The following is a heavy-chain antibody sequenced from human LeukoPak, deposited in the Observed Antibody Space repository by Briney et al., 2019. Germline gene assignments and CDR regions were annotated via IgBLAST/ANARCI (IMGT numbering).Heavy chain of an antibody. V-gene: IGHV1-8*01. CDR2: MNPNSGNT. CDR3: ARGEAAAATGNY. D-gene: IGHD6-13*01. Sequence: ASAKVSCKASGYTFTSYDINWVRQATGQGLEWMGWMNPNSGNTGYAQKFQGRVTMTRNTSISTAYMELSSLRSEDTAVYYCARGEAAAATGNYWGQGTLVTVSS. J-gene: IGHJ4*02. CDR1: GYTFTSYD.